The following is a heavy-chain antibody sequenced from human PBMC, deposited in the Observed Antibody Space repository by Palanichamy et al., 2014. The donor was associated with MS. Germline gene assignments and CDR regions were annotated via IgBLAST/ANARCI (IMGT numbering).Heavy chain of an antibody. J-gene: IGHJ6*02. CDR2: ISSSGSTI. V-gene: IGHV3-11*01. CDR3: GRYRPSGGMDV. Sequence: QVQLVESGGGLVKPGGSLRLSCAAPGFTFSDYYMSWIRQAPGKGLEWVSYISSSGSTIYYADSVKGRFTVSRDSAKNSLYLQMNSLRAEDTAVYFCGRYRPSGGMDVWGQGTTVTVSS. D-gene: IGHD1-26*01. CDR1: GFTFSDYY.